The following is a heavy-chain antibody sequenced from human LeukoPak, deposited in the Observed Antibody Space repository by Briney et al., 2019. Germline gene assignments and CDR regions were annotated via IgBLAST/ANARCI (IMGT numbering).Heavy chain of an antibody. CDR1: GGSISGYY. V-gene: IGHV4-59*08. Sequence: PETLSLTCTVPGGSISGYYWSWIRQSPGKGLEWIGYIYNSGSTNYNPSLQSRVTISVDTSKNQFSLNLSSVTAADTAVDYCARYGSGTYPRFDYWGQGTLVTVSS. D-gene: IGHD3-10*01. CDR2: IYNSGST. J-gene: IGHJ4*02. CDR3: ARYGSGTYPRFDY.